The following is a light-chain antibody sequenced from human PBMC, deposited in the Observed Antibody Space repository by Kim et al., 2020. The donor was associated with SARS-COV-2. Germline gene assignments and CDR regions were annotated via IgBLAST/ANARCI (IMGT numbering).Light chain of an antibody. J-gene: IGKJ4*01. V-gene: IGKV1-39*01. CDR1: QSISSY. Sequence: DIQMTQSQSSLSASVGDRVTITCRASQSISSYLNWYQQKPGKAPKLLIYAASSLQSGVPSRFSGSGSGTDFTLTISSLQPEDFATYYCQQSYSTPPAFGGGTKVDIK. CDR2: AAS. CDR3: QQSYSTPPA.